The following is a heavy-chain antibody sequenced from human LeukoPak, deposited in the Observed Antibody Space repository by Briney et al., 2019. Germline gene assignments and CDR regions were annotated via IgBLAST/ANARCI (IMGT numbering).Heavy chain of an antibody. V-gene: IGHV1-2*02. D-gene: IGHD5-24*01. CDR3: ARARRRDGYNARYFDY. Sequence: GASVKVSCKASGYTFTGYYMHWVRQASGQGLEWMGWINPNSGGTNYAQKFQGRVTMTRDTSISTAYMELSRLRSDDTAVYYCARARRRDGYNARYFDYWGQGTLVTVSS. J-gene: IGHJ4*02. CDR1: GYTFTGYY. CDR2: INPNSGGT.